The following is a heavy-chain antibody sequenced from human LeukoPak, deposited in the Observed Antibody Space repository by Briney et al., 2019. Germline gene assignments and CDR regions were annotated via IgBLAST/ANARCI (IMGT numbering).Heavy chain of an antibody. J-gene: IGHJ4*02. D-gene: IGHD7-27*01. CDR1: GGSISSYY. CDR3: ARLQGRGDNYLDY. V-gene: IGHV4-59*08. CDR2: VSCSGSS. Sequence: SETLSLTCTVSGGSISSYYWSWIRQPPGKRLEWIGYVSCSGSSSSNPSLESRVTISVDMSKNQFSLRLSSVTASDTAVYYCARLQGRGDNYLDYWGQGTLVTVSS.